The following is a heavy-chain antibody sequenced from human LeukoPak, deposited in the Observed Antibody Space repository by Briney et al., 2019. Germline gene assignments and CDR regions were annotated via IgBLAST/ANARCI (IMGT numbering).Heavy chain of an antibody. CDR2: ISSSSSYI. D-gene: IGHD3-3*01. Sequence: GGSLRLSCAASGFTFSSYSMNWVRQAPGKGLEWVSSISSSSSYIYYADSVKGRFTISRDNAKNSLYLQMNSLRAEDTAVYYCARDRNYDFWGGSDPMDVWGQGTTVTVSS. V-gene: IGHV3-21*01. J-gene: IGHJ6*02. CDR1: GFTFSSYS. CDR3: ARDRNYDFWGGSDPMDV.